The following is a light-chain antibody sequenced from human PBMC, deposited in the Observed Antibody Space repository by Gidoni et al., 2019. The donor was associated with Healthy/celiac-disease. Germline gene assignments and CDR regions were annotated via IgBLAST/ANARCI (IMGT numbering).Light chain of an antibody. Sequence: DVQMTQSPSSLSASVGDRVNINCRDSQSISSYLIWYQQKPGKAPKLLIYAASSLQSGVPSSVRGRGSETDVTLTISSLQPEDFSTYYCQQSYSTPHTFGQGTKLEIK. CDR2: AAS. CDR1: QSISSY. CDR3: QQSYSTPHT. V-gene: IGKV1-39*01. J-gene: IGKJ2*01.